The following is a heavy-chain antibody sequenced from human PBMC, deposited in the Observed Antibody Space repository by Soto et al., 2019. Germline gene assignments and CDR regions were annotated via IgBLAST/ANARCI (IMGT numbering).Heavy chain of an antibody. D-gene: IGHD2-15*01. V-gene: IGHV3-30*03. CDR3: ARDPPTPTSYCSGGSCYPDY. CDR1: GFTFSSYG. CDR2: ISYDGSNK. J-gene: IGHJ4*02. Sequence: GGSLRLSCAASGFTFSSYGMHWVRQAPGKGLEWVAVISYDGSNKYYADSVKGRFTISRDNSKNTLYLQMNSLRAEDTAVYYCARDPPTPTSYCSGGSCYPDYWGQGTPVTVAS.